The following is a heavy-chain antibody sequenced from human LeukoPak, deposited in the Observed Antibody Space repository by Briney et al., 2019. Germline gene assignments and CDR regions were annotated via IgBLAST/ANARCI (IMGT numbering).Heavy chain of an antibody. CDR3: ARDVTMVRGALTGY. V-gene: IGHV1-2*02. Sequence: GASVKVSCKASGYTFTGYYMHWVRQAPGQGLEWMGWINPNSGGTNYAQKLQGRVTMTTDTSTSTAYMELRSLRSDDTAVYYCARDVTMVRGALTGYWGQGTLVTVSS. CDR2: INPNSGGT. CDR1: GYTFTGYY. D-gene: IGHD3-10*01. J-gene: IGHJ4*02.